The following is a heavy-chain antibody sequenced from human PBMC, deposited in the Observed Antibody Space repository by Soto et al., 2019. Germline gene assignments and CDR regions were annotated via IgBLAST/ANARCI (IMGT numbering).Heavy chain of an antibody. CDR2: IYFRGNT. V-gene: IGHV4-31*03. J-gene: IGHJ3*02. CDR3: AREGGSYDSGGYLIRGAFDI. D-gene: IGHD3-22*01. CDR1: GASITSTTYF. Sequence: PSETLSLTCSLSGASITSTTYFWAWIRQHPEKGLEWIGNIYFRGNTYYSPSLESRLTISVDTSKNQFSLKLTSVTAADTAVYYCAREGGSYDSGGYLIRGAFDIWGQGTMVTVSS.